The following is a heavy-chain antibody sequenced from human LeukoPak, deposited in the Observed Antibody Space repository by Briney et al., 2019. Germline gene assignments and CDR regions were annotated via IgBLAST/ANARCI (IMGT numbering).Heavy chain of an antibody. Sequence: VASVKVSCKASGGTLSSYAISWVRQAPGQGLEWMGGIIPIFGTANYAQKFQGRVTITADESTSTAYMELSSLRSEDTAVYYCAREPDTAMFDYWGQGTLVTVSS. V-gene: IGHV1-69*01. CDR3: AREPDTAMFDY. J-gene: IGHJ4*02. CDR1: GGTLSSYA. D-gene: IGHD5-18*01. CDR2: IIPIFGTA.